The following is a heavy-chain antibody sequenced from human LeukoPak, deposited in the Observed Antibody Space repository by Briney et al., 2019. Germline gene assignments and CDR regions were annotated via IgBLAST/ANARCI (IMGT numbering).Heavy chain of an antibody. V-gene: IGHV3-30*18. CDR3: AKEGSGLRRVDY. CDR2: ISYDGSNK. D-gene: IGHD6-19*01. J-gene: IGHJ4*02. Sequence: PGGSLRLSCAASGFTFSSYGMHWVRQAPGKGLEWVAVISYDGSNKYYADSVKGRFTISRDNSKNTLYLQMNSLRAEDTAVYYCAKEGSGLRRVDYWGQGTLVTVSS. CDR1: GFTFSSYG.